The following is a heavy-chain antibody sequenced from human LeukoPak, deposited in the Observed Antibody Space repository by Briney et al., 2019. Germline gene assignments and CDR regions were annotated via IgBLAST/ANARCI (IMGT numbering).Heavy chain of an antibody. CDR2: SFYSGST. CDR3: ARATSTAWFDY. Sequence: SETLSLTCTVSGGSVSSYFWSWIRQPPGKGLEWIGYSFYSGSTNYNPSLKSRVTISLDTSKNQFSLKLTSVTAADTAVYYCARATSTAWFDYWGQGTLVTVSS. V-gene: IGHV4-59*02. J-gene: IGHJ4*02. D-gene: IGHD2-21*02. CDR1: GGSVSSYF.